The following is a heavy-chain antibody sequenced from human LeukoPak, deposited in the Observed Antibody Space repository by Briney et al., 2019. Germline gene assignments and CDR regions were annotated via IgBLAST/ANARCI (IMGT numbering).Heavy chain of an antibody. D-gene: IGHD2-2*01. V-gene: IGHV3-23*01. CDR1: GFTFSSYA. CDR3: AKRGADRHSSSTSCYAPWYYYMDV. Sequence: GGSLRLSCAASGFTFSSYAMSWVRQAPGKGLEWVSAISGSGGSTYYADSVKGRFTISIDNSKNTLYLQMNSLRAEDTAVYYCAKRGADRHSSSTSCYAPWYYYMDVWGQGTTVTVSS. J-gene: IGHJ6*03. CDR2: ISGSGGST.